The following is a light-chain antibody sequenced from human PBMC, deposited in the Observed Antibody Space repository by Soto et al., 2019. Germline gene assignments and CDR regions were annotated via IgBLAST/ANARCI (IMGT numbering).Light chain of an antibody. V-gene: IGKV3-11*01. J-gene: IGKJ4*01. Sequence: EIVLTQSPATLSLSPGERATLSCRASQSVSSYLAWYQQKPGQAPRLLIYDASNSATGIPARFSGSGSGTGFTLTISSLEPEDFAIYYCQQRSNWPPVTFGGGTKVETK. CDR2: DAS. CDR3: QQRSNWPPVT. CDR1: QSVSSY.